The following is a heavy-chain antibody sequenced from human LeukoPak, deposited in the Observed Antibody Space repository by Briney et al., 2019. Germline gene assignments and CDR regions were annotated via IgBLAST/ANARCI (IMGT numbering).Heavy chain of an antibody. CDR2: ISYDGSNK. Sequence: PGRSLRLSCAASGFTFSSYGMHWVRQAPGKGLEWAAVISYDGSNKYYADSVKGRFTISRDNSKNTLYLQMNSLRAEDTAVYYCAKDTGARSGSCLYYWGQGTLVTVSS. V-gene: IGHV3-30*18. CDR3: AKDTGARSGSCLYY. CDR1: GFTFSSYG. J-gene: IGHJ4*02. D-gene: IGHD2-15*01.